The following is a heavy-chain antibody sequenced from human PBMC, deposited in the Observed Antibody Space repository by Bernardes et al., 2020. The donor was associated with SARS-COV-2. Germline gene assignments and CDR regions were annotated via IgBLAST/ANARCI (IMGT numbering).Heavy chain of an antibody. J-gene: IGHJ4*02. CDR3: AKDGTRSSGWHYFDY. V-gene: IGHV3-23*01. Sequence: GGSLRLSCAASGFIFSTYVMIWVRQAPGKGLEWVSSISGSGGSTYYADSVKGRFTISRDKSKNTLYLQMNSLRAEDTAVYYCAKDGTRSSGWHYFDYWGQGTLVTVSS. CDR1: GFIFSTYV. CDR2: ISGSGGST. D-gene: IGHD6-19*01.